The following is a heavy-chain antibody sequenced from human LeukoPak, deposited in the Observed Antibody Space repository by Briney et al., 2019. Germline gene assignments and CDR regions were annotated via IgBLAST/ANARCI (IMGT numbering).Heavy chain of an antibody. Sequence: SVKVSCKASGGTFSSYAISWVRQAPGQGLEWMGGIIPIFGTANYAQKFQGRVTITTDESTSTAYMELSSLRSEDTAVYYCARGCSGGSCYSTLLTRGWFDPWGQGTLVTVSS. D-gene: IGHD2-15*01. J-gene: IGHJ5*02. V-gene: IGHV1-69*05. CDR1: GGTFSSYA. CDR3: ARGCSGGSCYSTLLTRGWFDP. CDR2: IIPIFGTA.